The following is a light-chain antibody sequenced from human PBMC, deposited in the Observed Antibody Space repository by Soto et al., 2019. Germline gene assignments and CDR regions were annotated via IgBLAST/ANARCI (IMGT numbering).Light chain of an antibody. J-gene: IGKJ1*01. V-gene: IGKV3-15*01. CDR3: QQYNKWPRT. CDR2: GAS. CDR1: QSVSSD. Sequence: EIVMTQSPATLYVSPGERATLSCRASQSVSSDLAWYHQKPGQAPRLLIYGASTRATGIPARFSGSGSGTEFTLTINGLQSEDLAVYYCQQYNKWPRTCGQGTKVEI.